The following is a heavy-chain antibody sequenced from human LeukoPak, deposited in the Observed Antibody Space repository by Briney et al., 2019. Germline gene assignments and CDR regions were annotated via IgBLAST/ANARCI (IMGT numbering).Heavy chain of an antibody. CDR1: GYTFTGYY. CDR3: AKDKDKGQQLVSIFDY. Sequence: ASVKVSCKASGYTFTGYYMHWVRQAPGQGLEWMGWINPNSGGTNYAQKFQGRVTMTRDTSISAAYMELSRLRSDDTAVYYCAKDKDKGQQLVSIFDYWGQGTLVTVSS. V-gene: IGHV1-2*02. D-gene: IGHD6-6*01. J-gene: IGHJ4*02. CDR2: INPNSGGT.